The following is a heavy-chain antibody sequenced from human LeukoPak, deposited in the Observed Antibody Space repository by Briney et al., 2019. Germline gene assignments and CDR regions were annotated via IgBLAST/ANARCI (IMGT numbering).Heavy chain of an antibody. CDR1: GYTFTNYG. J-gene: IGHJ4*02. CDR3: AVRNRSSWSPFDF. Sequence: ASVKVSCKASGYTFTNYGISWVRQAPGQGLEWMGWISAYNVDTNYAQKLQGRVTMTTDTSTSTAYMELRTLRSDDTAVYYCAVRNRSSWSPFDFWGQGTLVTVSS. D-gene: IGHD6-13*01. V-gene: IGHV1-18*01. CDR2: ISAYNVDT.